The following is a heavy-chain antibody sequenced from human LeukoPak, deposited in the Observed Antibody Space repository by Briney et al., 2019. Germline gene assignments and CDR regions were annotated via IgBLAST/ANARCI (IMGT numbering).Heavy chain of an antibody. Sequence: ASVKVSCKASGYTFTSYYMHWVQQAPGQGLEWMGIINPSGGSTSYAQKFQGRVTMTRDTSTSTVYMELSSLRSEDTAVYYCARVGGYDSSGYYFDYWGQGTLVTVSS. D-gene: IGHD3-22*01. CDR2: INPSGGST. V-gene: IGHV1-46*01. CDR1: GYTFTSYY. CDR3: ARVGGYDSSGYYFDY. J-gene: IGHJ4*02.